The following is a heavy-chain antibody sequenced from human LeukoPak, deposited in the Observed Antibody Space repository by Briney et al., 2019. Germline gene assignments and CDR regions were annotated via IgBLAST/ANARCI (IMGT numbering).Heavy chain of an antibody. CDR2: IYSGGTT. D-gene: IGHD3-10*01. Sequence: GGSLRLSCAASGFTVSSNYMTWVRQAPGKGLEWVSIIYSGGTTYYADSVKGRFTISRDNSKNTLYLQMNSLRAEDTAVYYCARLYYYVSGTYSRYFDYWGPGTQVTVSS. J-gene: IGHJ4*02. V-gene: IGHV3-53*01. CDR3: ARLYYYVSGTYSRYFDY. CDR1: GFTVSSNY.